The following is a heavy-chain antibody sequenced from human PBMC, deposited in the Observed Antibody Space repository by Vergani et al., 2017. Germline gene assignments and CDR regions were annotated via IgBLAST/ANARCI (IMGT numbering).Heavy chain of an antibody. Sequence: QVHLQESGPGLVKPSETLHLTCRVSGDSINTADYWGWIRKPPGKGLEWIGSVYHSGSTSYNPSLQSRVTISVDKSKNQFSLNLNSMTAADTAIYYCAKNSSGGFFDNWGQGALVTVSS. CDR3: AKNSSGGFFDN. CDR1: GDSINTADY. V-gene: IGHV4-38-2*01. CDR2: VYHSGST. J-gene: IGHJ4*02. D-gene: IGHD6-25*01.